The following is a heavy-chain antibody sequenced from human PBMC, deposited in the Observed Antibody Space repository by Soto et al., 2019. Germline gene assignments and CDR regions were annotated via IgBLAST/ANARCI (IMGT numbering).Heavy chain of an antibody. CDR3: AMGLAAAGPLDY. J-gene: IGHJ4*02. D-gene: IGHD6-13*01. CDR2: ISGSGGTP. V-gene: IGHV3-23*01. CDR1: GFTFSSSA. Sequence: PGGSLRLSCAASGFTFSSSAMSWVRQAPGRGLEWVSAISGSGGTPYYADSVKGRFTISRDNSKNSLYLVLNSLRADDTAVYYCAMGLAAAGPLDYWGQGALVTVSS.